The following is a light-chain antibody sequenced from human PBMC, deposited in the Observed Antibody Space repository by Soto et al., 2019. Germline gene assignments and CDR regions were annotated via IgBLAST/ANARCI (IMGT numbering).Light chain of an antibody. Sequence: EIVLTQSPGTLSLSPGERGTLSCRASESVYSNYLAWYQKKPGQAPRLLIHGASIRATGIPDRFSGSGSGTAFTLTISSLEPEDFTVYYCQQYGRSPITFGQGTRLEIK. V-gene: IGKV3-20*01. CDR3: QQYGRSPIT. CDR2: GAS. CDR1: ESVYSNY. J-gene: IGKJ5*01.